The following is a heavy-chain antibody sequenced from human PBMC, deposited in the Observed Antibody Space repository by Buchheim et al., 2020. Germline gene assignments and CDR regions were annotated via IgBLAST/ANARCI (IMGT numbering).Heavy chain of an antibody. J-gene: IGHJ6*02. Sequence: EVQLVESGGGLVQPGGSLRLSCAASGFTFSSYSMNWVRQAPGKGLEWVSYISSSSSTIYYADSVKGRFTISRDNAKNSLYLQMNSLRDEDTAVYYCARGQTLKNDFWSGYYSRTGYGMDVWGQGTT. D-gene: IGHD3-3*01. V-gene: IGHV3-48*02. CDR1: GFTFSSYS. CDR2: ISSSSSTI. CDR3: ARGQTLKNDFWSGYYSRTGYGMDV.